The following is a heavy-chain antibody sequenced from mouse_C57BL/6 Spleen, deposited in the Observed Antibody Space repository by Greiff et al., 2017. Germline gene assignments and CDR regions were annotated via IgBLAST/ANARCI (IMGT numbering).Heavy chain of an antibody. CDR1: GFTFSSYA. CDR2: ISDGGSYT. J-gene: IGHJ2*01. CDR3: AKNDY. Sequence: EVMLVESGGGLVKPGGSLKLSCAASGFTFSSYAMSWVRQTPEKRLEWVATISDGGSYTYYPDNIKGRFTISRDKAKNNLYLQMSHLKSEDTAMYYCAKNDYWGQGTTLTVSS. V-gene: IGHV5-4*03.